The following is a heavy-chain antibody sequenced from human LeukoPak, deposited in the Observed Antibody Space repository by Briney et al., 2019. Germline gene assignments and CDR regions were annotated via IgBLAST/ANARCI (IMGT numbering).Heavy chain of an antibody. CDR2: ISSSSSTI. J-gene: IGHJ4*02. D-gene: IGHD2-15*01. CDR3: ARDREYCSDGSCYRFDY. Sequence: PGGSLRLSCAASGFTFSSYAMNWVRQAPGKGLEWVSYISSSSSTIYYADSVKGRFTISRDNANNSLYLQMNSLRDEDTAVYYCARDREYCSDGSCYRFDYWGQGTLVTVSS. CDR1: GFTFSSYA. V-gene: IGHV3-48*02.